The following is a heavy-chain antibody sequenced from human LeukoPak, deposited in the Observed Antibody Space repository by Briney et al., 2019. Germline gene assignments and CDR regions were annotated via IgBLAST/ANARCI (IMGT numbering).Heavy chain of an antibody. CDR2: ISGSGGST. V-gene: IGHV3-23*01. D-gene: IGHD2-2*03. Sequence: GGSLRLSCAASGFTFSSYAMSWVRQAPGKGLEWVSAISGSGGSTYYADSAKGRFTISRDNSKNTLYLQMNSLRAEDTAVYYCAKVGYCSSTSCSQWAFDIWGQGTMVTVSS. J-gene: IGHJ3*02. CDR3: AKVGYCSSTSCSQWAFDI. CDR1: GFTFSSYA.